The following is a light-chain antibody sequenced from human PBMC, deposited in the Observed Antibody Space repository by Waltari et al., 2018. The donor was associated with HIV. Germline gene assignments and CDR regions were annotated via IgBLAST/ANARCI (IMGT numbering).Light chain of an antibody. V-gene: IGLV2-14*01. J-gene: IGLJ2*01. CDR1: SSDVGGYNY. CDR3: SSYTSSSTLV. Sequence: QSALTQPASVSGSPGQSLTSSCTGTSSDVGGYNYVSWYQQHPGKAPKLMIDDVSKRPSGVSNRFSGSKSGNTASLTISGLQAEDEADYYCSSYTSSSTLVFGGGTKLTVL. CDR2: DVS.